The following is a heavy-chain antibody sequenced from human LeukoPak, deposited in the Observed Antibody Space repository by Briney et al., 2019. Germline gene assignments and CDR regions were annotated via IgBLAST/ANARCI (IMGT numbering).Heavy chain of an antibody. Sequence: SETLSLTCTVSGGSISSYYWSWIRQPPGKGLEWIGYIYYSGSTNYNPSLKSRVTISVDTSKNQFSLKLSSVTAADTAVYYCARHRTSDTSGWYYFDYWGQGILAIVSS. D-gene: IGHD6-19*01. J-gene: IGHJ4*02. CDR2: IYYSGST. CDR3: ARHRTSDTSGWYYFDY. V-gene: IGHV4-59*08. CDR1: GGSISSYY.